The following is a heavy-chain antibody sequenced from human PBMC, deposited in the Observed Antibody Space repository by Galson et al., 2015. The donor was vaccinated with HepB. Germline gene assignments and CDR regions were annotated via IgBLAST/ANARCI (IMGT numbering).Heavy chain of an antibody. CDR1: GYTFTSYA. V-gene: IGHV1-3*01. J-gene: IGHJ4*02. CDR3: ARGLKWSAWPFDY. D-gene: IGHD3-3*01. Sequence: SVKVSCKASGYTFTSYAMHWVRQAPGQRLEWMGWINAGNGNTKYSQKFQGRVTITRDTSASTAYMELSSLRSEDTGVYYCARGLKWSAWPFDYWGQGTLVTVSS. CDR2: INAGNGNT.